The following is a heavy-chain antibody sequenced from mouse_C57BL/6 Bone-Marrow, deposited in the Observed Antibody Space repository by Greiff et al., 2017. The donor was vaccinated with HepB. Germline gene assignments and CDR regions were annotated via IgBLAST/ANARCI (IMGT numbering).Heavy chain of an antibody. CDR1: GYTFTSYG. J-gene: IGHJ4*01. CDR3: ARRGWDAMDY. V-gene: IGHV1-81*01. CDR2: IYPRSGNT. Sequence: VQLVESGAELARPGASVKLSCKASGYTFTSYGISWVKQRTGQGLEWIGEIYPRSGNTYYNEKFKGKATLTADKSSSTAYMELRSLTSEDSAVYFCARRGWDAMDYWGQGTSVTVSS. D-gene: IGHD3-3*01.